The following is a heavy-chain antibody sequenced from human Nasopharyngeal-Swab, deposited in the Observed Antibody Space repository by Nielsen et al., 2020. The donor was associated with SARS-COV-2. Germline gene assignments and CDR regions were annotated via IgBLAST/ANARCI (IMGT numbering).Heavy chain of an antibody. Sequence: SETRSPTCNAPGGSIISGDYHGTWSRQPPGKGLEWIAYISSSGSPRYNPSLKSRVILPIDRSRNQFSLMLTSVTAADTAVYFCARDRGSNYGMDVWGHGTTVTVSS. CDR3: ARDRGSNYGMDV. CDR1: GGSIISGDYH. CDR2: ISSSGSP. J-gene: IGHJ6*02. V-gene: IGHV4-30-4*08. D-gene: IGHD6-13*01.